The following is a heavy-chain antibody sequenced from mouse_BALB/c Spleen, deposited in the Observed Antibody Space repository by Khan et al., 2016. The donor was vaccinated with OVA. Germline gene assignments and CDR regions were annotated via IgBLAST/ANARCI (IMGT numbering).Heavy chain of an antibody. D-gene: IGHD1-2*01. CDR2: IWGDGST. CDR3: ASDNEYGFAY. Sequence: QVQLKESGPGLVAPSQSLSITCTVTGFSLTGYCVNWVRQPPGKGLEWLGMIWGDGSTDYNPALKSRLSISQDNSKSQVFLKMNSLQTDDTARYYCASDNEYGFAYWDQGTLVTVSA. V-gene: IGHV2-6-7*01. CDR1: GFSLTGYC. J-gene: IGHJ3*01.